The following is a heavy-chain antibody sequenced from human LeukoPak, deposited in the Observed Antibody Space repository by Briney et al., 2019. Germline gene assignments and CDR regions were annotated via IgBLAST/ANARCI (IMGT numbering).Heavy chain of an antibody. J-gene: IGHJ6*02. Sequence: PSETLSLTCTVSGGSISSYYWSWIRQPPGKGLEWIGYIYYSGSTNYNPSLKSRVTISVDTSKNQFSLKLSSVTAADTAVYYCAREGMEGTVTTGLWSNYYYYGMDVWGQGTTVTVPS. CDR1: GGSISSYY. D-gene: IGHD4-17*01. V-gene: IGHV4-59*01. CDR2: IYYSGST. CDR3: AREGMEGTVTTGLWSNYYYYGMDV.